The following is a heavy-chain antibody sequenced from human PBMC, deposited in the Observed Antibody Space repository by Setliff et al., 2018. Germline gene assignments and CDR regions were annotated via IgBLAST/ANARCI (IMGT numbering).Heavy chain of an antibody. Sequence: ASVKVSCKASGYTFTSHYMHWVRQAPGLGLEWMGTINPSSGRTSYAQKFQGRVTMTRDTSTSTVYMELGSLTSDDSAFYYCARAPSVELVTIRTNSWFTYWGQGTQVTVSS. CDR1: GYTFTSHY. V-gene: IGHV1-46*01. J-gene: IGHJ4*02. CDR2: INPSSGRT. CDR3: ARAPSVELVTIRTNSWFTY. D-gene: IGHD5-18*01.